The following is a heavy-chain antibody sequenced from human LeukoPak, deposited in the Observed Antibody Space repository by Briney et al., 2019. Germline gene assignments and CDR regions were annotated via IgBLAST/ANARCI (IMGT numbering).Heavy chain of an antibody. V-gene: IGHV3-21*01. D-gene: IGHD3-22*01. CDR2: ISSSSSYI. Sequence: GGSLRLSCAASGFTFDDYAMHWVRQAPGKGLEWVSSISSSSSYIYYADSVKGRFTISRDNAKNSLYLQMNSLRAEDTAVYYCARDQHYYDSSGYYRGWYDYWGQGTLVTASS. J-gene: IGHJ4*02. CDR1: GFTFDDYA. CDR3: ARDQHYYDSSGYYRGWYDY.